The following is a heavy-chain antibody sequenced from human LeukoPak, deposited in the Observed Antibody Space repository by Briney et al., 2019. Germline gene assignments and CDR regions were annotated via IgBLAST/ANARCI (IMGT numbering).Heavy chain of an antibody. J-gene: IGHJ6*03. CDR2: IDTAGGT. D-gene: IGHD3-3*01. V-gene: IGHV3-13*01. Sequence: GGSLRLSCTASGFDFSNFDFHWVRQLSGKGLEWVSHIDTAGGTYYPGSVKGRFTISRENAKKSLYLHMHNLRVGDTALYFCARGSPWSYYYMDVWGVGTAVSVS. CDR3: ARGSPWSYYYMDV. CDR1: GFDFSNFD.